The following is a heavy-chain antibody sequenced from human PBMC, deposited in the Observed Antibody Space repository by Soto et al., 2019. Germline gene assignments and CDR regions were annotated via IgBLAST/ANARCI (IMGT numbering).Heavy chain of an antibody. V-gene: IGHV4-31*03. CDR2: IHFSGST. CDR3: ARYGENGKVDV. D-gene: IGHD2-21*01. CDR1: GGSIINGAYY. J-gene: IGHJ6*02. Sequence: QVQLQESGPGLVKPSQTLSLTCTVSGGSIINGAYYWSWIRQLPGKGLEWIAYIHFSGSTYYNPSLKSRVTILVDTSKNQFSLKVSSVTAADTAVYYCARYGENGKVDVWGPGATVTVSS.